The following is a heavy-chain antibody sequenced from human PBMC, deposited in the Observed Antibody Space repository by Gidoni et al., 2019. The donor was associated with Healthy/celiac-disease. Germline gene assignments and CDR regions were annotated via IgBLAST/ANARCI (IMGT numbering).Heavy chain of an antibody. D-gene: IGHD4-17*01. J-gene: IGHJ6*02. CDR3: ARGISLGETTVTTDYYYGMDV. Sequence: EVQLVESGGGLVQPGGSLRLSCAADGFPFSSYDMHWVRQATGKGLEWISAIGTAGDTYYPGSVKGRFTISRENAKNSLYLQMNSLRAGDTAVYYCARGISLGETTVTTDYYYGMDVWGQGTTVTVSS. CDR2: IGTAGDT. CDR1: GFPFSSYD. V-gene: IGHV3-13*01.